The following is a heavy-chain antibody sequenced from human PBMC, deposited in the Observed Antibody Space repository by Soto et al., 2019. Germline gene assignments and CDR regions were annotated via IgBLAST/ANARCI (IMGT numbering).Heavy chain of an antibody. D-gene: IGHD3-22*01. Sequence: QLQLQESGPGLVKPSETLSLACTVSGGSISSTNHYWGWIRQPPGKGLEWIGDIYYSGMTRYNPSLKSRVTISVDTSKNQFSLKLISVTAADTAVYYCARHGYYYDSTGYYYFVWGQGTLVTVSS. CDR1: GGSISSTNHY. CDR2: IYYSGMT. J-gene: IGHJ4*02. V-gene: IGHV4-39*01. CDR3: ARHGYYYDSTGYYYFV.